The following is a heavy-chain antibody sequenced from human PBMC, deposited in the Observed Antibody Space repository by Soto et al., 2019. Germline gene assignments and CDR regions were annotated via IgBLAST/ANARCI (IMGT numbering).Heavy chain of an antibody. CDR1: GGSISSGGYY. CDR2: IYYSWST. CDR3: ARDPKPHNSAFWSGSPPYCKDF. V-gene: IGHV4-31*03. D-gene: IGHD3-3*01. Sequence: SETLSLTCTVSGGSISSGGYYWSWIRQHPGKGLEWIGYIYYSWSTYYNPSLKSRVTISVDTSKNQFSLKLSSVTAADTPVYYCARDPKPHNSAFWSGSPPYCKDFCRTVPTVTVSS. J-gene: IGHJ6*03.